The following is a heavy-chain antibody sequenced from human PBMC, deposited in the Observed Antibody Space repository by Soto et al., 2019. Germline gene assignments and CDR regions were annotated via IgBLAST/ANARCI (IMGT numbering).Heavy chain of an antibody. J-gene: IGHJ4*02. CDR2: FDPEDGET. CDR1: GYTLTELS. Sequence: QVQLVQSGAEVKKPGASVKVSCKVSGYTLTELSMHWVRQAPGKGLEWMGGFDPEDGETIYAQKFQGRVTMTEDTSTDKADMELSSLRYKDTAVYYCATCPITIFGVVIMPDYWGQGTLVTVCS. CDR3: ATCPITIFGVVIMPDY. V-gene: IGHV1-24*01. D-gene: IGHD3-3*01.